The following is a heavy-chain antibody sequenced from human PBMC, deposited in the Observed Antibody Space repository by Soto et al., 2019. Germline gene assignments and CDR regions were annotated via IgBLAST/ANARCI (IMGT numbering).Heavy chain of an antibody. CDR1: GMSVSPNSAA. CDR2: TYYRSKWYN. Sequence: PSQTLSLTCNISGMSVSPNSAAWNWCRKSPSRGLEWLGRTYYRSKWYNDYAVSVKTRITINPDTSKNQFSLQLNSVTPEDTAVYYCARDSIFYISGWRYYFDYWGQGTIVTVSS. D-gene: IGHD6-19*01. CDR3: ARDSIFYISGWRYYFDY. V-gene: IGHV6-1*01. J-gene: IGHJ4*02.